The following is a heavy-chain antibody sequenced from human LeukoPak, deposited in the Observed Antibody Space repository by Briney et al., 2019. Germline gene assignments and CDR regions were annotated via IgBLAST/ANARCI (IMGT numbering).Heavy chain of an antibody. CDR2: IYPDDSDT. Sequence: GESLKISCKGSGYSFTNYWIGWVRQMPGKGLEWMGIIYPDDSDTRYSPSFQGQVTISADKSISTAYLQWSSLKASDTAMYYCARQATSSCWYMLDYWGQGTLVTVSS. D-gene: IGHD6-19*01. CDR3: ARQATSSCWYMLDY. V-gene: IGHV5-51*01. CDR1: GYSFTNYW. J-gene: IGHJ4*02.